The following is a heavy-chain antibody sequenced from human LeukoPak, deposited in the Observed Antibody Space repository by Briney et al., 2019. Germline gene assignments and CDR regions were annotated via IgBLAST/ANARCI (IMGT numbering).Heavy chain of an antibody. CDR1: GFTFSFYA. V-gene: IGHV3-23*01. CDR2: INANAINT. D-gene: IGHD6-19*01. J-gene: IGHJ5*02. CDR3: AKPISGGLAVNADCFDA. Sequence: GGSLRLSCEVSGFTFSFYAMNWVRQAPGTGLEWVSTINANAINTYYADSVKGRFTISSDNSKSTLYLQLNSLRAEDTAVYYCAKPISGGLAVNADCFDACGQGSLVTVSS.